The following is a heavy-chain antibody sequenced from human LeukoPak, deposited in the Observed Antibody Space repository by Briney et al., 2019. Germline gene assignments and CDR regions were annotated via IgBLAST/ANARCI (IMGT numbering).Heavy chain of an antibody. CDR1: GFTFGDYA. J-gene: IGHJ5*02. Sequence: PGGSLRLSCTASGFTFGDYAMSWVRQAPGKGLEWVSSISSSSSYIYYADSVKGRFTISRDNAKNSLYLQMNSLRAEDTAVYYCARIYYDSSGYYPWGQGTLVTVSS. CDR3: ARIYYDSSGYYP. CDR2: ISSSSSYI. V-gene: IGHV3-21*01. D-gene: IGHD3-22*01.